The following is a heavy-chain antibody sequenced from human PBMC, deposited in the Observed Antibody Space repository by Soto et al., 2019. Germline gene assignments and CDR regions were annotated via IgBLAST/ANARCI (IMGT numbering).Heavy chain of an antibody. CDR3: ARHGLYYGETAPFDY. D-gene: IGHD4-17*01. CDR1: GGSISSGDYY. CDR2: IYYSGGT. Sequence: PSETLSLTCTVSGGSISSGDYYWSWIRQPPGKGLEWIGYIYYSGGTNYNPSLKSRVTISVDTSKNQFSLKLSSVTAADTAVYYCARHGLYYGETAPFDYWGQGTLVTVSS. J-gene: IGHJ4*02. V-gene: IGHV4-61*08.